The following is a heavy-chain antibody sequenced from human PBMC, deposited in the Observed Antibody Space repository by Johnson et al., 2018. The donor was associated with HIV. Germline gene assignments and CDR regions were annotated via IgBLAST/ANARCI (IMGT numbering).Heavy chain of an antibody. D-gene: IGHD1-26*01. J-gene: IGHJ3*02. V-gene: IGHV3-74*02. CDR1: GFTFSSYW. CDR3: ARPLGGSVDAFDI. CDR2: ITSDVSST. Sequence: EVQLVESGGGLVQPGGSLRLSCAASGFTFSSYWMHWVRQAPGKGLVWVSRITSDVSSTSYADSVTGRFTISRDNSKNTLYLQMGSLRAEDMAVYYCARPLGGSVDAFDIWGQGTMVTVSS.